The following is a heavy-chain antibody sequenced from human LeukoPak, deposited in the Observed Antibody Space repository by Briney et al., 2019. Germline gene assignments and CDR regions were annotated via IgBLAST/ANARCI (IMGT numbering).Heavy chain of an antibody. CDR3: ARGRRSGWYYWFDP. Sequence: ASVNVSCKASGYTFTSYDINWVRQATGHRLEWMGWMKPNSGNTGYAQKFQGRVTITRNTSISTAYMELSSLRSEDTAVYYCARGRRSGWYYWFDPWGQGTLVTVSS. CDR2: MKPNSGNT. CDR1: GYTFTSYD. V-gene: IGHV1-8*03. D-gene: IGHD6-19*01. J-gene: IGHJ5*02.